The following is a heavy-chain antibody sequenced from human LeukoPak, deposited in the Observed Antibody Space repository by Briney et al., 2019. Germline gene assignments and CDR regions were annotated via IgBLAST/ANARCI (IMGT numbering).Heavy chain of an antibody. V-gene: IGHV1-46*01. Sequence: ASVKVSCKASGYTFTSYYMHWVRQAPGQGLEWMGIINPSGGSTSYAQKFQGRVTMTRDTSTSTDYMELSSLRSEDTAVYYCARVTENDPGDYWGQGTLVTVSS. CDR2: INPSGGST. CDR3: ARVTENDPGDY. CDR1: GYTFTSYY. D-gene: IGHD1-1*01. J-gene: IGHJ4*02.